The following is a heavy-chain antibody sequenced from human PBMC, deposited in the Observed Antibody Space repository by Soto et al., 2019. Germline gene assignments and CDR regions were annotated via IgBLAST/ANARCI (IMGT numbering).Heavy chain of an antibody. V-gene: IGHV1-8*01. Sequence: QVHLVQSGAEVKKPGASVKVSCKASGYTFTNYDINWVRQATGQGREWMGWMNPISGNTGYAQKFQGRVTMTRNTSISTAYMELSGLSSEDADVYYCARNYGDYVSGAFDIWGQGTMVTVSS. CDR2: MNPISGNT. CDR1: GYTFTNYD. J-gene: IGHJ3*02. CDR3: ARNYGDYVSGAFDI. D-gene: IGHD4-17*01.